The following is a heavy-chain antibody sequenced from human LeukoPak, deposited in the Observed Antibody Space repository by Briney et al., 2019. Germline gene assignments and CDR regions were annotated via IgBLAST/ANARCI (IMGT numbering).Heavy chain of an antibody. CDR3: AKADDYAGGWFDP. J-gene: IGHJ5*02. CDR1: GFSFSTYW. CDR2: ISGSGGST. D-gene: IGHD4-17*01. Sequence: GGSLRLSCVASGFSFSTYWMHWVRQAPGKGLEWVSAISGSGGSTYYADSVKGRFTISRDNSKNTLYLQMNSLRAEDTAVYYCAKADDYAGGWFDPWGQGTLVTVSS. V-gene: IGHV3-23*01.